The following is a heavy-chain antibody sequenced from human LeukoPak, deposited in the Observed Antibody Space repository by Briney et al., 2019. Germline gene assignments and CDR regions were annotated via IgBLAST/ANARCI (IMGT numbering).Heavy chain of an antibody. CDR1: GESFSGYY. V-gene: IGHV4-34*09. D-gene: IGHD3-10*01. Sequence: SETLSLTCAVYGESFSGYYWSWIRQPPGKGLEWIGYIYYSGNTYYNPSLKSRVTISVDTSKNQFSLKLSSVTAADTAVYYCARVGGYYGSGSYRALWYFDYWGQGTLVTVSS. J-gene: IGHJ4*02. CDR2: IYYSGNT. CDR3: ARVGGYYGSGSYRALWYFDY.